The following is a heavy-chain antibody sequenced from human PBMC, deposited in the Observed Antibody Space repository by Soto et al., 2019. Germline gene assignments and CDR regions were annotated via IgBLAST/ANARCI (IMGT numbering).Heavy chain of an antibody. CDR2: TYYRSKWYN. V-gene: IGHV6-1*01. CDR3: ARGGEPADPGAAAGTLPY. J-gene: IGHJ4*02. CDR1: GDSVSSNSAA. D-gene: IGHD6-13*01. Sequence: PSQTLSLTCAISGDSVSSNSAAWNWIRQSPSRGLEWLGRTYYRSKWYNDYAVSVKSRITINPDTSKNQFSLQLNSATPEDTAVYYCARGGEPADPGAAAGTLPYWGQGTLVTVSS.